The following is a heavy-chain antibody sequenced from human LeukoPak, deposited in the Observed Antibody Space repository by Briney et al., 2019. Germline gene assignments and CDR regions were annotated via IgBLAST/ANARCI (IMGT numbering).Heavy chain of an antibody. Sequence: GASVKVSCKASGYTFTSYGISWVRQAPGQGLEWMGWISAYNGNTNYAQKLQGRVTMTTDTSTSTAYMELRSLRSDDTAVYYCARNARYCSSTSCYRGVDYYYYYMDVWGKGTTVTVSS. CDR2: ISAYNGNT. CDR3: ARNARYCSSTSCYRGVDYYYYYMDV. CDR1: GYTFTSYG. D-gene: IGHD2-2*02. J-gene: IGHJ6*03. V-gene: IGHV1-18*01.